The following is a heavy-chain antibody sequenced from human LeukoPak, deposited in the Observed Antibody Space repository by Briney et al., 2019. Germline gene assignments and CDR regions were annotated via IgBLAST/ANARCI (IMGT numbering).Heavy chain of an antibody. D-gene: IGHD3-22*01. CDR2: IYNSGST. CDR3: ARGVGSGYTDD. CDR1: GGSISDYY. V-gene: IGHV4-59*01. J-gene: IGHJ4*02. Sequence: TSKTLSLTCTVSGGSISDYYWSWIRQPPGKGLEWIGYIYNSGSTNYNPSLKSRVTISVDTSKNQFSLKLTSVTAADTAVYYCARGVGSGYTDDWGQGTLVTVSS.